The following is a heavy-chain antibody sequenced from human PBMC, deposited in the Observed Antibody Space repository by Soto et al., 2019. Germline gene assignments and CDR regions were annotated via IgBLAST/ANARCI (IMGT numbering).Heavy chain of an antibody. CDR2: ISYDGSNK. CDR3: ARDFFVVVPAAMSDGMDV. CDR1: GFTFSSYA. Sequence: QAGGSLRLSCAASGFTFSSYAMHWVRQAPGKGLEWVAVISYDGSNKYYADSVKGRFTISRDNSKNTLYLQMNSLRAEDTAVYYCARDFFVVVPAAMSDGMDVWGQGTTVTVSS. J-gene: IGHJ6*02. D-gene: IGHD2-2*01. V-gene: IGHV3-30-3*01.